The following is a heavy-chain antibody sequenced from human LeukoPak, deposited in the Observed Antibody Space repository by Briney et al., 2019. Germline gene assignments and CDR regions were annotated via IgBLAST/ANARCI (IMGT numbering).Heavy chain of an antibody. CDR3: ARGQGGFDY. V-gene: IGHV3-9*01. D-gene: IGHD3-10*01. CDR1: GFTFDDYA. Sequence: GGSLRLSCAASGFTFDDYAMHWVRQAPGKGLEWVSGISWNSGSIGYADSVKGRFTISRDNAKNSLYLQMNSLRAEDTAVYYCARGQGGFDYWGQGTLVTVSS. J-gene: IGHJ4*02. CDR2: ISWNSGSI.